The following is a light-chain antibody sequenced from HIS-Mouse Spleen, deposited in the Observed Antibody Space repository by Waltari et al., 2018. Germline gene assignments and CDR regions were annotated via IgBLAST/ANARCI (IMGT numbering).Light chain of an antibody. V-gene: IGLV3-10*01. J-gene: IGLJ2*01. CDR1: GLPKTY. Sequence: SDELTHPPSVSVSPGQTSRTICSGDGLPKTYAYWYQQKSGQAPVLVIFEDSKRPSGIPERFSGSSSGTMATLTISGAQVEDEADYYCYSTDSSGNHRVFGGGTKLTVL. CDR3: YSTDSSGNHRV. CDR2: EDS.